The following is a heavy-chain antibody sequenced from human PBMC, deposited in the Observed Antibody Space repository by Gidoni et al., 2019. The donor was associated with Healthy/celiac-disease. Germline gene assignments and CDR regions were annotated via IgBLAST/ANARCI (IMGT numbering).Heavy chain of an antibody. CDR3: AKDIWGVRGVIRGDAFDI. V-gene: IGHV3-23*01. Sequence: EVQLLESGGGLVQPGGSLRLSCAASGCTFSSYSLSWVRQAPGKGLEWVAAIRGSGGSTYYADSVKGRFTISRDKSKNTLYLQMNSLRAEDTAVYYCAKDIWGVRGVIRGDAFDIWGQGTMVTVSS. CDR1: GCTFSSYS. J-gene: IGHJ3*02. D-gene: IGHD3-10*01. CDR2: IRGSGGST.